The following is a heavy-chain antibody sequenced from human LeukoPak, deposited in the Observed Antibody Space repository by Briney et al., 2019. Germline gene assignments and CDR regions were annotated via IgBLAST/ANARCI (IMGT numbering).Heavy chain of an antibody. CDR3: ARCKKGDYYYYMDV. J-gene: IGHJ6*03. D-gene: IGHD2/OR15-2a*01. CDR1: GGSISSSSYY. CDR2: IYYSGST. V-gene: IGHV4-39*07. Sequence: SETLSLTCTVSGGSISSSSYYWGWIRQPPGKGLEWIGSIYYSGSTYYTASLKSRITISVDTSKNQFSLELSSVPAADTAVYYCARCKKGDYYYYMDVWGKGTTVTVSS.